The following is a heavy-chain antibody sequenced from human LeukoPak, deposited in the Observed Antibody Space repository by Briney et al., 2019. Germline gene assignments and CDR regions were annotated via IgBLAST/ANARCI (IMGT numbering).Heavy chain of an antibody. CDR1: GGSFSGYY. J-gene: IGHJ4*02. D-gene: IGHD6-6*01. Sequence: SETLSLTCAVYGGSFSGYYWSWIRQPPGKGLEWIGEINHSGSTNYNPSLKSRVTISVDTSKNQFSLKLSSVTAADTAVYYCAQSPDIAALDYWGQGTLVTVSS. CDR3: AQSPDIAALDY. CDR2: INHSGST. V-gene: IGHV4-34*01.